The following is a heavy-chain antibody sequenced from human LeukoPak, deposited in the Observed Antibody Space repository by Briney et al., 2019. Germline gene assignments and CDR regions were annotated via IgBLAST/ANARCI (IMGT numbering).Heavy chain of an antibody. V-gene: IGHV3-21*04. CDR3: ARGRYKWELPKSNWFDP. J-gene: IGHJ5*02. CDR2: ISSSSSYI. CDR1: GFTFSSYS. Sequence: GGSLRLSCAASGFTFSSYSMNWVRQAPGKGLEWVSSISSSSSYIYYADSVKGRFTISRDNAKNSLYLQMNSLRAEDTAVYYCARGRYKWELPKSNWFDPWGQGTLVTVSS. D-gene: IGHD1-26*01.